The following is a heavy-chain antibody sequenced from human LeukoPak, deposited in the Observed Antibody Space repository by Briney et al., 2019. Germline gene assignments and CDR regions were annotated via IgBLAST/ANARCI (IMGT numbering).Heavy chain of an antibody. J-gene: IGHJ6*03. Sequence: GASVKVSCKASGYTFTSYGISWVRQAPGQGLEWMGWISAYNGNTNYAQKLQGRVTMTTDTSTSTAYMELRSLRSDDTAVYHCARVTRGGYYAYYYMDVWGKGTTVTVSS. D-gene: IGHD3-10*01. CDR3: ARVTRGGYYAYYYMDV. CDR2: ISAYNGNT. CDR1: GYTFTSYG. V-gene: IGHV1-18*01.